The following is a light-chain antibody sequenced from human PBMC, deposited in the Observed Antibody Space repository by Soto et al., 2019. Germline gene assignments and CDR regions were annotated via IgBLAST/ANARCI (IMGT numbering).Light chain of an antibody. CDR3: QQYTSYSRA. CDR2: DAS. CDR1: QGISHF. Sequence: DIQMTQSPSTLSGSVGDRVTTTSRASQGISHFLAWYQQKPGKVPKLLIYDASNLGSGVPSRFSGSGSGTDFTLTISGLQPDDFTTYYCQQYTSYSRAFGQGTKVDIK. J-gene: IGKJ1*01. V-gene: IGKV1-5*01.